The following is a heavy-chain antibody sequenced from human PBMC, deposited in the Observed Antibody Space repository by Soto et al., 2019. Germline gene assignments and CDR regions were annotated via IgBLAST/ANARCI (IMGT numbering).Heavy chain of an antibody. CDR3: ARDPRTTSGHWPFDYYYGMDV. CDR2: IKQDGSEK. Sequence: EVQLVESGGGLVQPGGSLRLSCAASGFTFSSYWMSWVRQAPGKGLEWVANIKQDGSEKYYVDSVKGRFTISRDNAKNSLYLQMNSLRAEDTAVYYCARDPRTTSGHWPFDYYYGMDVWGQGTTVTVSS. D-gene: IGHD3-22*01. CDR1: GFTFSSYW. J-gene: IGHJ6*02. V-gene: IGHV3-7*01.